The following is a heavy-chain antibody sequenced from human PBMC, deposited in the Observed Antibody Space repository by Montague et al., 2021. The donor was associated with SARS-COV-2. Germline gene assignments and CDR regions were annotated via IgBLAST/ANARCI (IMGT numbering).Heavy chain of an antibody. Sequence: SETLSLTCTVSGDSISSDYFYWGWIRQPPGKGLEWVGTIHYSGITYYXPSLKSRVTISVDTSRNQFSLKLSSVTAADTAIYYCARHLAISGPAAVSDYWGQGTLVTVSS. J-gene: IGHJ4*02. CDR2: IHYSGIT. CDR1: GDSISSDYFY. D-gene: IGHD2-2*01. CDR3: ARHLAISGPAAVSDY. V-gene: IGHV4-39*01.